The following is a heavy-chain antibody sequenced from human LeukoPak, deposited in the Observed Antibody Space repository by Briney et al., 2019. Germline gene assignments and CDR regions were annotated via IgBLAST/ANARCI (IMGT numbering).Heavy chain of an antibody. CDR3: ARHIVPSTPDY. V-gene: IGHV3-66*04. CDR2: IYSGGDT. CDR1: GFTVSSNY. J-gene: IGHJ4*02. D-gene: IGHD5-12*01. Sequence: GGSLRLSCAASGFTVSSNYMSWVRQAPGKGLEWVSVIYSGGDTYYADSVTGRVTISRDNSKNTLYLQMNSLRAEDTAVYYCARHIVPSTPDYWGQGTLVTVSS.